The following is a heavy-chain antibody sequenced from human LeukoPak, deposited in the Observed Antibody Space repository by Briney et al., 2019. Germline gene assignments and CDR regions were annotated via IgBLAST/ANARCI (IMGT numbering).Heavy chain of an antibody. CDR1: GFTFSSYA. J-gene: IGHJ4*02. CDR3: AKSGSSTWYYFDY. D-gene: IGHD6-13*01. CDR2: ISGSGGST. V-gene: IGHV3-23*01. Sequence: GGSLRLSCAASGFTFSSYAMSWVCQAPGKGLEWVSAISGSGGSTYYADSVKGRFTISRDNSKNTLYLQMNSLRAEDTAVYYCAKSGSSTWYYFDYWGQGTLVTVSS.